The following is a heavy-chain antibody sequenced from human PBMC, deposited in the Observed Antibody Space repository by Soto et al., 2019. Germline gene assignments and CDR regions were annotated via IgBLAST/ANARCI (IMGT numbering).Heavy chain of an antibody. CDR3: ARSYYDSSGYYRAFDY. Sequence: QVQLVESGGGVVQPGRSLRLSCAASGFTFSSYGMHWVRQAPGKGLEWVAVIWYDGSNKYYADSVKGRFTISRDNSKNTLYLQMNSLRAEDTAVYYCARSYYDSSGYYRAFDYWGQGTLVTVSS. D-gene: IGHD3-22*01. CDR2: IWYDGSNK. V-gene: IGHV3-33*01. CDR1: GFTFSSYG. J-gene: IGHJ4*02.